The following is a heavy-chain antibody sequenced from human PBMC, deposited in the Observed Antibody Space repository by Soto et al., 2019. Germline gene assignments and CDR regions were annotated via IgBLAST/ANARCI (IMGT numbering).Heavy chain of an antibody. CDR1: GSPFSSRA. D-gene: IGHD2-15*01. Sequence: EVQLLESGGGLVQPGGSLRLSCAASGSPFSSRAMSWVRQAPGKGLEWVSAISGSGTITYYADSVKGRFTISRDTSKNTHYLQMNGLRADDTAVYYCAEWARYCSGADCRAWGQGTLVTVSS. J-gene: IGHJ5*02. CDR2: ISGSGTIT. V-gene: IGHV3-23*01. CDR3: AEWARYCSGADCRA.